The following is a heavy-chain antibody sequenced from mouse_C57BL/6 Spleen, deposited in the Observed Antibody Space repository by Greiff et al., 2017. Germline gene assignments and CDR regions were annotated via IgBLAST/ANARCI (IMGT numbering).Heavy chain of an antibody. V-gene: IGHV1-59*01. CDR1: GYTFTSYW. CDR3: ATGLGQGYAMDY. Sequence: QVQLQQPGAELVRPGTSVKLSCKASGYTFTSYWMHWVKQRPGQGLEWIGVIDPSDSYTNYNQKFKGKATLTVDTSSSTAYMQLSSLTSEDSAVXYCATGLGQGYAMDYWGQGTSVTVSS. J-gene: IGHJ4*01. CDR2: IDPSDSYT. D-gene: IGHD3-3*01.